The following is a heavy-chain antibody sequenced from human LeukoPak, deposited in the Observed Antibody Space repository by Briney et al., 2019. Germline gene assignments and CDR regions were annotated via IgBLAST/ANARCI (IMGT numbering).Heavy chain of an antibody. CDR2: INHSGST. CDR3: ARVAHDLYPYYFDY. CDR1: GGSFSGYY. D-gene: IGHD5/OR15-5a*01. V-gene: IGHV4-34*01. Sequence: SETLSLTCAVYGGSFSGYYWSWIRQPPGKGLEWIGEINHSGSTNYNPSLKSRVTISVDTSKNQFSLKLSSVTAADTAVYYCARVAHDLYPYYFDYWGQGTLVTVSS. J-gene: IGHJ4*02.